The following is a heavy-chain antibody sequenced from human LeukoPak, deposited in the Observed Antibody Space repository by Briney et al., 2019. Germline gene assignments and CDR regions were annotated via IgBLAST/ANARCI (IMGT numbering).Heavy chain of an antibody. D-gene: IGHD5-18*01. CDR2: IYPGDSDT. CDR1: GYSFTSYW. CDR3: ARLYSYGLNWFDP. Sequence: GESLKISCKGSGYSFTSYWIGWVRQMPGKGLEWMGIIYPGDSDTRYSPSFQGQVTISADKSISTAYLQVSSLKASDTAMYYCARLYSYGLNWFDPWGQGTLVTVSS. V-gene: IGHV5-51*01. J-gene: IGHJ5*02.